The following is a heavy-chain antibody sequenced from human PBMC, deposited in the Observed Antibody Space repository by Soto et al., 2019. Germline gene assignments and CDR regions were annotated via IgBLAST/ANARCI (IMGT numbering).Heavy chain of an antibody. CDR2: ISNSDYT. D-gene: IGHD2-2*01. V-gene: IGHV3-21*01. CDR1: GFAFNNYC. Sequence: GGSRRLSCRVSGFAFNNYCINGGREAPGKGLEWVSSISNSDYTYYSDSVKGRFTISRDNAKNSVSLQMNTLRVEDTAVYYCAREDSIIIPAVSDFWGQGTLVTVSS. CDR3: AREDSIIIPAVSDF. J-gene: IGHJ4*02.